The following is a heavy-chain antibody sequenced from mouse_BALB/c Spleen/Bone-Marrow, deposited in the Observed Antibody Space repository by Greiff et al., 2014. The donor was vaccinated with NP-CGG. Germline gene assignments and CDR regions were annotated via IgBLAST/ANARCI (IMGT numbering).Heavy chain of an antibody. CDR1: GYAFSNYG. J-gene: IGHJ4*01. D-gene: IGHD2-4*01. CDR2: IYPGDGDT. Sequence: LVESGAEVMRPGSSVNISCKASGYAFSNYGTNWVKQRPGQGLEWIGQIYPGDGDTNYNGKFKGRDTLTADKSSSTAYMQLSSLTSEDSAVYFCASVYDYGRGYAMDYWGQGTSVTVSS. V-gene: IGHV1-80*01. CDR3: ASVYDYGRGYAMDY.